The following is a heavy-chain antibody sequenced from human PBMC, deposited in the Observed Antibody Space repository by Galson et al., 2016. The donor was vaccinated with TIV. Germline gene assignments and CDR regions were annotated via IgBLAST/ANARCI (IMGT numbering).Heavy chain of an antibody. Sequence: SLRLSCAASGFSFSTYGMHWVRQAPGKGLEWVGRATDKSNGYTTEYAASVRGRFTISRDDSKDSLYLQMNSLKTEDTAVYYCARDQIGSYPDWGQGTLVTVSS. CDR1: GFSFSTYG. J-gene: IGHJ4*02. CDR3: ARDQIGSYPD. V-gene: IGHV3-72*01. D-gene: IGHD1-26*01. CDR2: ATDKSNGYTT.